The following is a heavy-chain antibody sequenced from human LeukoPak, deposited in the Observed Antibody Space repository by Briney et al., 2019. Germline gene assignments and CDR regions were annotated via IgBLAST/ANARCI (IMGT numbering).Heavy chain of an antibody. CDR2: INHSGST. V-gene: IGHV4-34*01. CDR1: GVSFSGYY. D-gene: IGHD3-3*01. Sequence: PSETLSLTCAVYGVSFSGYYWSWIRQPPGKGLEWIGEINHSGSTNYNPSLKSRVTISVDTSKNQFSLKLSSLTAADTAVYYCADSHYDFWSGRQYYFDYWGQGTLVTVSS. CDR3: ADSHYDFWSGRQYYFDY. J-gene: IGHJ4*02.